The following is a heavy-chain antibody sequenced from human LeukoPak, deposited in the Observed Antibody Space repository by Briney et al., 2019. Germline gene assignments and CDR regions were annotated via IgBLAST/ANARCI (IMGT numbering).Heavy chain of an antibody. CDR2: INHSGST. CDR1: GGSFSGYY. CDR3: ARGYCSGGSCYAPPGY. D-gene: IGHD2-15*01. Sequence: SETLSLTCAVYGGSFSGYYWSWIRQPPGKGLEWIGEINHSGSTNYNPSLKSRVTISVDTSKNQFSLKLSSVTAADTAVYYCARGYCSGGSCYAPPGYWGQGTLVTVSS. V-gene: IGHV4-34*01. J-gene: IGHJ4*02.